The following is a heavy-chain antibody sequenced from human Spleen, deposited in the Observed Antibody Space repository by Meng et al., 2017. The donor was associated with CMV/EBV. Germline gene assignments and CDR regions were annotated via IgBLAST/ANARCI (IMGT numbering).Heavy chain of an antibody. V-gene: IGHV3-30*02. CDR3: AKDRTSVPNPYYFDY. Sequence: GGSLRLSCAASGFTFSSYGMHWARQPPGKGLEWVTFIRFDGGDEYCADSVKGRFTISRDNSKNTLYLQMNSLRPEDTAVYYCAKDRTSVPNPYYFDYWGQGTLVTVSS. CDR2: IRFDGGDE. CDR1: GFTFSSYG. D-gene: IGHD1-1*01. J-gene: IGHJ4*02.